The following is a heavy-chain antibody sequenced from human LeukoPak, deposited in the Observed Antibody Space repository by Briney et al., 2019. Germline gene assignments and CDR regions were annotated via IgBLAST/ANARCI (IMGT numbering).Heavy chain of an antibody. CDR1: GGSFSGYY. D-gene: IGHD3-10*01. J-gene: IGHJ4*02. Sequence: PSETLSLTCAVYGGSFSGYYWSWIRQPPGKGLEWIGEINHSGSTNYNPSLKSRVTISVDTSKNQFSLKLSSVTAADTAVYYCARGLGFRVWSQGTLVTVSS. CDR3: ARGLGFRV. CDR2: INHSGST. V-gene: IGHV4-34*01.